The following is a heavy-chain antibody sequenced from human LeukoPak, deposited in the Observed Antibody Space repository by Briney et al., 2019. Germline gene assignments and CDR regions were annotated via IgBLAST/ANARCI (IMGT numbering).Heavy chain of an antibody. CDR3: ARLAEAVAGD. CDR1: GGSISSSSYY. D-gene: IGHD6-19*01. Sequence: PSETLSLTCTVSGGSISSSSYYWGWIRQPPGKGLEWIGSIYYSGNTYYNPSLKSRVTISVDTSKNQFSLKLSSVTAADTAVYYCARLAEAVAGDWGQGTLVTVSS. J-gene: IGHJ4*02. CDR2: IYYSGNT. V-gene: IGHV4-39*01.